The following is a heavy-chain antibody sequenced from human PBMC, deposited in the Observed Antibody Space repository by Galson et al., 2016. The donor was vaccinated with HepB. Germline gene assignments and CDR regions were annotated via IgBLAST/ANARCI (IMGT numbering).Heavy chain of an antibody. Sequence: SVKVSCKASGYTFTGYYMHWVRQAPGQGLEWMGWINPNSGGTNFAQKFQGRVTMTRDTFISTAYMELDSLASDDTAVYYCARDRGWNHFDYWGQGTLVTVSS. V-gene: IGHV1-2*02. D-gene: IGHD1-1*01. CDR3: ARDRGWNHFDY. J-gene: IGHJ4*02. CDR1: GYTFTGYY. CDR2: INPNSGGT.